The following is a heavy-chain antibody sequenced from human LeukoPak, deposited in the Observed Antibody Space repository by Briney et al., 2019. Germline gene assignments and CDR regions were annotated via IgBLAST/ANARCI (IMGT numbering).Heavy chain of an antibody. CDR1: GFTFSRFW. D-gene: IGHD3-16*01. CDR3: ARDVEGGTFDI. Sequence: GGSLRLSCAASGFTFSRFWMHWVRQAPGRGLEWVANIDQSGGRNNYVDSVKGRFTISRDNAKNSLFLEMSSLRADDTAVYFCARDVEGGTFDIWGQGTPVTVSS. CDR2: IDQSGGRN. J-gene: IGHJ3*02. V-gene: IGHV3-7*05.